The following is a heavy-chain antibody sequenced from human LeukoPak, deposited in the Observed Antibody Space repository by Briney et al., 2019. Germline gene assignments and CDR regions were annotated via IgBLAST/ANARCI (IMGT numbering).Heavy chain of an antibody. CDR1: GFTFSNYN. CDR2: ISSSSRYM. CDR3: ARVSTAVSLAIDY. V-gene: IGHV3-21*06. Sequence: GGSLRLSCAASGFTFSNYNMNWVRQAPGKGLEWVSVISSSSRYMYYADSVKGRFTISRDNAKNSLYLQMNSLRAEDTAVYYCARVSTAVSLAIDYWGQGTLVTVSS. J-gene: IGHJ4*02. D-gene: IGHD6-13*01.